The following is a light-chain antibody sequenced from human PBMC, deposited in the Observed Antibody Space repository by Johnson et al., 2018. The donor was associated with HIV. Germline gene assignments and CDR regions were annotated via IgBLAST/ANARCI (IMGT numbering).Light chain of an antibody. Sequence: QSVLTQPPSVSAAPGQKVTISCSGSSSNIGNNYVSWYQQLPGTAPKLLIYDNNRRPSGIPDRFSGSKSGTSATLGITGLQTGDEADYYCGTWDLSLNAYVFGPGTKFTVL. CDR1: SSNIGNNY. CDR3: GTWDLSLNAYV. J-gene: IGLJ1*01. CDR2: DNN. V-gene: IGLV1-51*01.